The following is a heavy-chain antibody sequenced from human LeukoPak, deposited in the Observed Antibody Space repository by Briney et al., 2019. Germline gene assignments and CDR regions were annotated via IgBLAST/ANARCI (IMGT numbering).Heavy chain of an antibody. CDR1: GDSVSSNSAA. J-gene: IGHJ2*01. V-gene: IGHV6-1*01. CDR3: ARYSSGWYSDWYFDL. CDR2: TYYRSKRYN. D-gene: IGHD6-19*01. Sequence: SPTLSLTCALSGDSVSSNSAAWNWLRQSPSRGLEWLGSTYYRSKRYNDYAVSVKSRITINPDTSKNQFSLQLNSVTPEDTAVYYCARYSSGWYSDWYFDLWGRGTLVTVSS.